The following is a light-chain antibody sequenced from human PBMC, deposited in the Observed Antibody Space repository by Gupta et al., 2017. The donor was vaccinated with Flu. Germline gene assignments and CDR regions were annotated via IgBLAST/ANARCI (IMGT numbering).Light chain of an antibody. CDR3: QQYYATLALT. J-gene: IGKJ4*01. CDR2: WAS. V-gene: IGKV4-1*01. Sequence: LGERATINGRSSQNLLYSSNSRSYLAWYQQKPGQPPKLLIYWASTRESGVPDRFSGSGSGTDFTLTINNLQAEDVAVYYCQQYYATLALTFGGGTKVEIK. CDR1: QNLLYSSNSRSY.